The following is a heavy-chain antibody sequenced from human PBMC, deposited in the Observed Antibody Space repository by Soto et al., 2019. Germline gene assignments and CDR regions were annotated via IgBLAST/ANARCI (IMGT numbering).Heavy chain of an antibody. CDR1: GASFSSNDFY. CDR2: VYNSGTT. CDR3: AKYDYTSGGAFDY. Sequence: SETLSLTCTVSGASFSSNDFYWGWIRQPPGKGLEWIGNVYNSGTTYYNPSLKSRVTISVDTSKRQSSLKLSSVTAADTAVYYCAKYDYTSGGAFDYWGQGTLVTVSS. D-gene: IGHD6-19*01. J-gene: IGHJ4*02. V-gene: IGHV4-39*01.